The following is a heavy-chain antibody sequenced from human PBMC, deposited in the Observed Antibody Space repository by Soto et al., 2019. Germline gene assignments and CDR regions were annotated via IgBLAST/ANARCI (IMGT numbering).Heavy chain of an antibody. Sequence: QITLKESGPTLVKPTQTLTLTCTFSGFSLSTIGVGVGWIRQPPGKALEWLALIYWNDDKRYSPSLKSRLTITKDTSKNQVVLTTTNMDPVDTATYYCAHSREGEGYCSSTSCLGHFQHWGQGTLVTVSS. CDR2: IYWNDDK. CDR3: AHSREGEGYCSSTSCLGHFQH. V-gene: IGHV2-5*01. J-gene: IGHJ1*01. D-gene: IGHD2-2*01. CDR1: GFSLSTIGVG.